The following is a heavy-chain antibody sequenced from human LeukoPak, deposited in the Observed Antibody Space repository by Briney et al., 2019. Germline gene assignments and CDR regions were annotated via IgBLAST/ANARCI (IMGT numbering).Heavy chain of an antibody. J-gene: IGHJ4*02. D-gene: IGHD1-26*01. CDR1: GYTFTSYY. CDR3: ARDLTGATGY. CDR2: INPSGGST. Sequence: ASVKVSCKASGYTFTSYYMHWVRQAPGQGLEWMGIINPSGGSTNYAQKIQGRVTMTRDTSTTTVYMELSSLRSEDTAVYYCARDLTGATGYWGQGTLVTVSS. V-gene: IGHV1-46*01.